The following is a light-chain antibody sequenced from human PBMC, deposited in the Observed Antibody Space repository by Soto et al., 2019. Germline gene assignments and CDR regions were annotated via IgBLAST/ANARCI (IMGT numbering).Light chain of an antibody. CDR2: DVS. CDR3: SSYTSSSTLYV. J-gene: IGLJ1*01. Sequence: QSALTQPASVSGSPGQSITISCTGTSSDVGGYNYVSWYQQHPGKAPKLMIYDVSNRPSGVSNRFSGSKSGNTASLTISGPQAEDEADYYCSSYTSSSTLYVFGTGTKVIVL. CDR1: SSDVGGYNY. V-gene: IGLV2-14*01.